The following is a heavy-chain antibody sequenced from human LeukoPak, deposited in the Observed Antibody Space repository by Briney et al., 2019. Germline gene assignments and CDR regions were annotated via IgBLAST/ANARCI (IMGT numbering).Heavy chain of an antibody. CDR1: GYSFTSYW. V-gene: IGHV5-51*01. J-gene: IGHJ6*03. CDR3: ARALSGSYYPLGYYYYYMDV. Sequence: GESLKISCKGSGYSFTSYWIGWVRQMPGKGLEWMGIIYPGDSDTRYSPSFQGQVTSSADKSISTAYLQWSSLKASDTAMYYCARALSGSYYPLGYYYYYMDVWGKGTTVTVSS. CDR2: IYPGDSDT. D-gene: IGHD1-26*01.